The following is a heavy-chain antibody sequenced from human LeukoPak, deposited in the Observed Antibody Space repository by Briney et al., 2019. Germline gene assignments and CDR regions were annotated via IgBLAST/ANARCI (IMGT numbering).Heavy chain of an antibody. D-gene: IGHD2-15*01. CDR1: GGSITTSSYY. Sequence: SETLSLTCNVSGGSITTSSYYWGWIRQPPGKGLEWIARIYSSGYTYYNPYLKSRGTISVDTSKNQFSLKLTSVPAADTAVYYCAGSDLTQDYWDYWGQGTQVKVSS. CDR2: IYSSGYT. V-gene: IGHV4-39*07. CDR3: AGSDLTQDYWDY. J-gene: IGHJ4*02.